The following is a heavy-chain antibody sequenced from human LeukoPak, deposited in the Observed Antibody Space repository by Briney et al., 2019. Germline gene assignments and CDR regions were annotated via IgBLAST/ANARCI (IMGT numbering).Heavy chain of an antibody. Sequence: GGSLRLSCAASGLTFSTSAMHWVRQAPSKGLEWVALISYDGTNEYYADSVRGRFAISRDKSKNTVYLQMNSLRSEDTAVYYCAGAQKWSTFDSGGQGTVGTVSS. V-gene: IGHV3-30*09. CDR1: GLTFSTSA. D-gene: IGHD2-8*01. J-gene: IGHJ4*02. CDR3: AGAQKWSTFDS. CDR2: ISYDGTNE.